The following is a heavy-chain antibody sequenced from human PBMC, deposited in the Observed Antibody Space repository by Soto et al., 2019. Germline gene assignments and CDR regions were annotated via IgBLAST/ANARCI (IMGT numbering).Heavy chain of an antibody. D-gene: IGHD1-1*01. V-gene: IGHV1-8*01. CDR1: GYTFTSYD. Sequence: QVQLVQSGAEVKKPGASVKVSCKASGYTFTSYDINWVRQATGQGLEWMGWMNPNSGNTVYAQKFQGRVTMTRNTSQSPASMALSSLRSDDTTVYYCAREKVVGATGNWGQGTLVTVSS. CDR3: AREKVVGATGN. CDR2: MNPNSGNT. J-gene: IGHJ4*02.